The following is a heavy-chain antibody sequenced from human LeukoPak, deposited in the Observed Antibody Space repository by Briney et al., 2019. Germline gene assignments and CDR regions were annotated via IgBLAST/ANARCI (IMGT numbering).Heavy chain of an antibody. J-gene: IGHJ4*02. CDR2: INWNGGST. Sequence: GGSLRISCEASGFTFDDYGMSWVRQAPGKGLEWVSGINWNGGSTGYADSVKGRFTISRDNAKNSLYLQMSSLRAGDTALYYCARGDSRLGHFDYWGQGTLVTDSS. V-gene: IGHV3-20*04. D-gene: IGHD3-22*01. CDR1: GFTFDDYG. CDR3: ARGDSRLGHFDY.